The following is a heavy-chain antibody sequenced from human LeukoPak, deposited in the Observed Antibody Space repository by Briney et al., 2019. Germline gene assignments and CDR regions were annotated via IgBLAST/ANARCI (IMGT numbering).Heavy chain of an antibody. CDR2: ISSSSSYI. CDR3: ARGGEFWCSGGSCYRFDY. J-gene: IGHJ4*02. Sequence: PGGSLRLSCAASGFTFGSYSMNWVRQAPGKGLEWVSSISSSSSYIYYADSVKGRFTISRDNAKNSLYLQMNSLRAEDTAVYYCARGGEFWCSGGSCYRFDYWGQGTLVTVSS. CDR1: GFTFGSYS. D-gene: IGHD2-15*01. V-gene: IGHV3-21*01.